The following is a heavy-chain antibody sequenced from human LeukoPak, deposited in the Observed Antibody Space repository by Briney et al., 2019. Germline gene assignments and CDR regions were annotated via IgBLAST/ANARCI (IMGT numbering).Heavy chain of an antibody. CDR1: GFTFNDYA. Sequence: GGSLRLSCAASGFTFNDYAMHWVRQGPGKSLEWVSLINENGDIAYYGDSVRGRFTVSRDNAKNSLYLQMNSLTTEDTALYYCAKARWEPNFDYWGQGTLVTVSS. D-gene: IGHD1-26*01. CDR2: INENGDIA. V-gene: IGHV3-43*02. CDR3: AKARWEPNFDY. J-gene: IGHJ4*02.